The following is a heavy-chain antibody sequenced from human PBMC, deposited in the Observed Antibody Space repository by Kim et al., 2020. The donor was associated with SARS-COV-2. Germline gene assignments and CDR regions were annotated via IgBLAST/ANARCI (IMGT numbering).Heavy chain of an antibody. V-gene: IGHV1-18*01. CDR3: AREPSGWYYFDY. D-gene: IGHD6-19*01. J-gene: IGHJ4*02. Sequence: NYEQKLKGRVTMTTDTSTSTAYMELRSLRSDDTAVYYCAREPSGWYYFDYWGQGTLVTVSS.